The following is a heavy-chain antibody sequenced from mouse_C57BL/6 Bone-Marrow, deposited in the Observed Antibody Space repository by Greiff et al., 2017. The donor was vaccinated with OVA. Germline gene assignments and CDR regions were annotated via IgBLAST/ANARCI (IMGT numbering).Heavy chain of an antibody. Sequence: QVQLQQPGAELVKPGASVKLSCKASGYTFTSYWMQWVKQRPGQGLAWIGEIDPSDSYTNYHPKFKGKATLTVDTSSSTAYMQLSSLTSEDSAVYYCAREDYYGYYAMDYWGQGTSVTVSS. D-gene: IGHD1-1*01. J-gene: IGHJ4*01. V-gene: IGHV1-50*01. CDR1: GYTFTSYW. CDR2: IDPSDSYT. CDR3: AREDYYGYYAMDY.